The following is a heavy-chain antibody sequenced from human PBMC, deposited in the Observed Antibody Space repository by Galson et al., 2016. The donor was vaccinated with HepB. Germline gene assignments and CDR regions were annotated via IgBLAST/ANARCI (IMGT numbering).Heavy chain of an antibody. CDR1: GFTFSKYD. J-gene: IGHJ6*02. CDR3: ARGDDYYSGMDV. V-gene: IGHV3-13*04. CDR2: IHTAGDT. Sequence: LRLSCAASGFTFSKYDMHWVRQVRGKGLEWVSTIHTAGDTYYRGSVRGRFTISRENAKKSLYLQMNSLRAGDTAVYYCARGDDYYSGMDVWGQGTTVTVSS.